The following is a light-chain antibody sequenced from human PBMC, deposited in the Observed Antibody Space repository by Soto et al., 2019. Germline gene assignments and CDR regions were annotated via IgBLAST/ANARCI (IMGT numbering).Light chain of an antibody. J-gene: IGLJ2*01. V-gene: IGLV1-40*01. Sequence: QSALTQPPSVSGAPGKRVTISCTGSSSNIGAGYDVHWYQQLPGTAPKLLIYGNSNRPSGVPDRFSGSKSGTSASLAITGLQAEDEADYYCQSYDSSLSGVVFGGGTKVTVL. CDR3: QSYDSSLSGVV. CDR1: SSNIGAGYD. CDR2: GNS.